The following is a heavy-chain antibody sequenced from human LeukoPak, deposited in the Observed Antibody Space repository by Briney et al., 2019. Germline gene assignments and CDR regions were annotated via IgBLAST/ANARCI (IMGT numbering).Heavy chain of an antibody. J-gene: IGHJ4*02. Sequence: GGSLRLSCAASGFTFSIYAMSWVRQAPGKGLEWVSSINNSGGRIYYADSVKGRFTISRDNTKNTLYIQMNSLRAEDTAIYYCAKHGEAYGDSRTDYWGQGTLVTVPS. D-gene: IGHD4-17*01. CDR1: GFTFSIYA. CDR2: INNSGGRI. V-gene: IGHV3-23*01. CDR3: AKHGEAYGDSRTDY.